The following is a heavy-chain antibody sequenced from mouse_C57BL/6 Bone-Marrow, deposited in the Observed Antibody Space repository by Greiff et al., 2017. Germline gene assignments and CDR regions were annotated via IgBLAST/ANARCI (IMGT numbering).Heavy chain of an antibody. CDR3: TRQGLCGSSQYYFDY. CDR2: IDPETGGT. D-gene: IGHD1-1*01. CDR1: GYTFTDYE. Sequence: QVQLKQSGAELVRPGASVTLSCKASGYTFTDYEMHWVKQTPVHGLEWIGAIDPETGGTAYNQKFKGKAILTADKSSSTAYMELRSLTSEDSAVYYCTRQGLCGSSQYYFDYWGRGKALTVSA. J-gene: IGHJ2*01. V-gene: IGHV1-15*01.